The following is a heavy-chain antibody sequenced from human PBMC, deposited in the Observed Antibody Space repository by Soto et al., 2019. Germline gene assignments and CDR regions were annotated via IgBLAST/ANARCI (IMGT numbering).Heavy chain of an antibody. D-gene: IGHD6-19*01. V-gene: IGHV3-30*18. J-gene: IGHJ3*02. CDR3: AKALSSWLGAFDI. CDR1: GFTFSSYG. Sequence: GGSLRLSCAASGFTFSSYGMHWVRQAPGKGLEWVAVISYDGSNKYYADSVKGRFTISRDNSKNTLYLQMNSLRAEDTAVYYCAKALSSWLGAFDIWGQGTMVTV. CDR2: ISYDGSNK.